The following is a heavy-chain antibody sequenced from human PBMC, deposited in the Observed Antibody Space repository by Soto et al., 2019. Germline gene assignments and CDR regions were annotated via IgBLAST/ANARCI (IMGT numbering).Heavy chain of an antibody. J-gene: IGHJ3*02. Sequence: PGGSLTLSCAASGFTFSNAWMSWVLQAPGKGLEWVGRIKSKTDGGTTDYAAPVKGRFTISRDDSKNTLYLQMNSLKTEDTAVYYCTTSPPYTDCSGGSCYSVDAALDIWGQGTMVTLSS. CDR3: TTSPPYTDCSGGSCYSVDAALDI. D-gene: IGHD2-15*01. CDR1: GFTFSNAW. V-gene: IGHV3-15*01. CDR2: IKSKTDGGTT.